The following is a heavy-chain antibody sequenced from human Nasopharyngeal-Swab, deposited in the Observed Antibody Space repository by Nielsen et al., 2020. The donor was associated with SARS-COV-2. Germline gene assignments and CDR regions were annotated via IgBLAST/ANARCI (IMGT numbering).Heavy chain of an antibody. CDR2: ISVNGAST. J-gene: IGHJ6*03. Sequence: GESLKISCAASGFTFSSYAMTWVRQAPGKGLEWVSSISVNGASTYYAGSVKGRLTISRDNSRNTLYLQLNSLRAEDTAIYYCAKRVAGKYYYMDVWGKGTTVTVSS. D-gene: IGHD3-10*01. V-gene: IGHV3-23*01. CDR3: AKRVAGKYYYMDV. CDR1: GFTFSSYA.